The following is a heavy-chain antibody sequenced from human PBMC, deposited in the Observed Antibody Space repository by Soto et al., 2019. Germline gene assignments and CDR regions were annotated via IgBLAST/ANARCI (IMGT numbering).Heavy chain of an antibody. CDR2: IDPSDSYT. J-gene: IGHJ5*02. Sequence: PXESLKISLKGSGYSFTSYWISWVRQMPGKGLEWMGRIDPSDSYTNYSPSFQGHVTISADKSISTAYLQWSSLKASDTAMYYCARLSSSSVIWFDPWGQGTLVTVSS. D-gene: IGHD6-6*01. CDR1: GYSFTSYW. CDR3: ARLSSSSVIWFDP. V-gene: IGHV5-10-1*01.